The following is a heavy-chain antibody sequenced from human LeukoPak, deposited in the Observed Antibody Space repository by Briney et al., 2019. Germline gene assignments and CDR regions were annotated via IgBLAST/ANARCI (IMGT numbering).Heavy chain of an antibody. CDR1: GGTFSNSA. V-gene: IGHV1-69*04. CDR3: ARAVAGTGKNWFDP. CDR2: IIPILGIV. J-gene: IGHJ5*02. Sequence: ASVKVSCKTSGGTFSNSAISWVRQAPGQGLEWMGRIIPILGIVKYARIFQGRAAITADTSISTAYMELSRLRSDDTAVYYCARAVAGTGKNWFDPWGQGTLVTVSS. D-gene: IGHD6-19*01.